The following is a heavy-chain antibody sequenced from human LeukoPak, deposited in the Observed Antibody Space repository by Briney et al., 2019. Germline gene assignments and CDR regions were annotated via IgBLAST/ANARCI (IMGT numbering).Heavy chain of an antibody. CDR2: IKQDGSEK. CDR1: GFTFSSYW. Sequence: GGSLRLSCAASGFTFSSYWMSWVRQAPGKGLEWVANIKQDGSEKYYVDSVKGRFTISRDNAKNSLYLQMNSLRAEDTAVHYCAREDDILTGYPYFDYWGQGTLVTVSS. CDR3: AREDDILTGYPYFDY. D-gene: IGHD3-9*01. V-gene: IGHV3-7*03. J-gene: IGHJ4*02.